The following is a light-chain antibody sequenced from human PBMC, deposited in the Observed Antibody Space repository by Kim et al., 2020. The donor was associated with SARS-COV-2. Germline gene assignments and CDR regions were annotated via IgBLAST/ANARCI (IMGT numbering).Light chain of an antibody. CDR3: CSYAGSGIVV. CDR1: TSHVGYSNL. Sequence: GQSITLPCTGTTSHVGYSNLVSCYQQHPSKVPKLLIYDVSKRPSAVSSRFSGSKSGYTASLTFSGLQAEDEADYYCCSYAGSGIVVFGGGTQLTVL. J-gene: IGLJ2*01. CDR2: DVS. V-gene: IGLV2-23*02.